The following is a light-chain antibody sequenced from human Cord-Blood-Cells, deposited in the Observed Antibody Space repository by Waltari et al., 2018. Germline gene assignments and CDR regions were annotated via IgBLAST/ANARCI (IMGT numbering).Light chain of an antibody. J-gene: IGLJ3*02. CDR3: QSYDSSLSGWV. CDR2: GNS. Sequence: QSVLTQPPSVSGAPGQRVTISCTGSSSNIGAGYAVHWYQQLPGTAPKLLIYGNSNRPSGVPDRFSGSKSGTSASLVITGLQAEDEADYYCQSYDSSLSGWVFGGGTKLTVL. V-gene: IGLV1-40*01. CDR1: SSNIGAGYA.